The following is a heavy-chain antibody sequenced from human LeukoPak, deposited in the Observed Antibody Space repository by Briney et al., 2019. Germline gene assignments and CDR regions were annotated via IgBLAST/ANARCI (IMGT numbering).Heavy chain of an antibody. V-gene: IGHV4-34*01. J-gene: IGHJ4*02. CDR2: INHSGST. CDR3: ARFVYYDILTGYYYFDY. Sequence: SETLSLTCAVYGGSFSGYYWSWIRQPPGKGLEWIGEINHSGSTNYNPSLKSRVTISVDTSKNQFSLKLSSVTAADTAVYYCARFVYYDILTGYYYFDYWGQGTLVTVSS. D-gene: IGHD3-9*01. CDR1: GGSFSGYY.